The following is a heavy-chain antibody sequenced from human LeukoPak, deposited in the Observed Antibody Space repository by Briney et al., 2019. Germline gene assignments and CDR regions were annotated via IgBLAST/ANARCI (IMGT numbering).Heavy chain of an antibody. V-gene: IGHV4-39*01. D-gene: IGHD6-6*01. CDR1: GGSVSSSSYY. CDR3: ARQEGASSTSFYGMDV. J-gene: IGHJ6*02. CDR2: IYYSGNT. Sequence: SETLSLTCTVSGGSVSSSSYYWGWIRQPPGKGLEWIGTIYYSGNTYYNPSLKSRVTISVDTSKHQFSLTLSSVTAADTAIYYCARQEGASSTSFYGMDVWGQGTTVTVSS.